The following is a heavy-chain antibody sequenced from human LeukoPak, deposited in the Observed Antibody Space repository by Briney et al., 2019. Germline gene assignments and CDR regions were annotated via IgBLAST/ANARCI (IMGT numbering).Heavy chain of an antibody. Sequence: GGSLRLSCAASGXTFSSFGIHWVRQAPGKGLEWVAIVWYDGSNKYYADSVKGRFTISRDNSKNTLYLQMNSLRAEDTAVYYCARDVVAATQTFSYGMDVWGQETTVTVSS. J-gene: IGHJ6*02. CDR3: ARDVVAATQTFSYGMDV. D-gene: IGHD2-15*01. CDR1: GXTFSSFG. CDR2: VWYDGSNK. V-gene: IGHV3-33*01.